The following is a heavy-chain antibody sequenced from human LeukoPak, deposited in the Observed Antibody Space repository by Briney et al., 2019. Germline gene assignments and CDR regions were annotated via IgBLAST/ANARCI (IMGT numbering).Heavy chain of an antibody. V-gene: IGHV4-4*07. CDR2: IYTSGST. Sequence: SETLSLTCTVSGGSISSYYWSWIRQPAGKGLEWIGRIYTSGSTNYNPSLKSRVTMSVDTSKNQFSLKLSSVTAADTAVYYCARARFGVTSSFYYYYMDVWGKGTTVTVSS. CDR1: GGSISSYY. CDR3: ARARFGVTSSFYYYYMDV. J-gene: IGHJ6*03. D-gene: IGHD2-2*01.